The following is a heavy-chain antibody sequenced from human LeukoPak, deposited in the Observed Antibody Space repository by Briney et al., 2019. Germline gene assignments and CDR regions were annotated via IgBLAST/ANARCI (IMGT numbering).Heavy chain of an antibody. CDR3: ARVAKDYGDYVAFDY. D-gene: IGHD4-17*01. Sequence: SETLSLTCSVSGGFISSHYWSWIRRPAGKGLEWVGCINTSGRTNYNPALESRVTMSVDTSKNQFSLNLSSVTAADTAVYYCARVAKDYGDYVAFDYWGQGALVTVSS. CDR1: GGFISSHY. V-gene: IGHV4-4*07. CDR2: INTSGRT. J-gene: IGHJ4*02.